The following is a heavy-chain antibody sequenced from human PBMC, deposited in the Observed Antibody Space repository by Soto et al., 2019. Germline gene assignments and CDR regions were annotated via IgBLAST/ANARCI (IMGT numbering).Heavy chain of an antibody. CDR1: GFTFSSYS. D-gene: IGHD3-3*01. CDR3: ARYFSTHYDFWSGLGWFDP. J-gene: IGHJ5*02. CDR2: ISSSSSYI. V-gene: IGHV3-21*01. Sequence: EVQLVESGGGLVKPGGSLRLSCAASGFTFSSYSMNWVRQAPGKGLEWVSSISSSSSYIYYADSVKGRFTISRDNAKNSLYLQMNSLRAEDTAVYYCARYFSTHYDFWSGLGWFDPWGQGTLVTVSS.